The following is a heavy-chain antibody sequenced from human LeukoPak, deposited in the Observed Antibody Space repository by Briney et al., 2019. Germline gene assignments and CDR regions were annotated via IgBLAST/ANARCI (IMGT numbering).Heavy chain of an antibody. V-gene: IGHV4-59*01. Sequence: SETLSFTSTVSGGSISSYYWSWIRQPPGKGLEWIGHIYYSRSTNYNPSLKSRVTISVDTPKNQFSLKLSSVTAADTAVYYCARYSCPNGVCYDFYYWGQGTLVTVSS. CDR2: IYYSRST. J-gene: IGHJ4*02. CDR3: ARYSCPNGVCYDFYY. D-gene: IGHD2-8*01. CDR1: GGSISSYY.